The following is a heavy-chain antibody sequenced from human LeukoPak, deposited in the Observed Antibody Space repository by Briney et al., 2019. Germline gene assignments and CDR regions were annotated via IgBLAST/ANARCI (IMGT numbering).Heavy chain of an antibody. CDR2: IWYDGSDA. CDR3: ARYTTGHGFDV. CDR1: GFTFRSNG. J-gene: IGHJ4*02. V-gene: IGHV3-33*08. D-gene: IGHD2/OR15-2a*01. Sequence: PGGSLRLSCAASGFTFRSNGMHWVRQAAGRGLEWVTYIWYDGSDADYADPVKGRFTISRDNSKNTLYLQMNSLRAEDTAVYYCARYTTGHGFDVWGQGTLVTVSS.